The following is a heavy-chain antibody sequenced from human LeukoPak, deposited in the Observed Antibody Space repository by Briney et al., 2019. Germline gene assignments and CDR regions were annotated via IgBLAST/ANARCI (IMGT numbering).Heavy chain of an antibody. Sequence: SETLSLTRTVSGGSISSYYWSWIRQPPGKGLEWIGYIYYSGSTNYNPSLKSRVTISVDTSKNQFSLKLSSVTAADTAVCYCAREELGYFDYWGQGTLVTVSS. CDR2: IYYSGST. CDR1: GGSISSYY. V-gene: IGHV4-59*01. CDR3: AREELGYFDY. D-gene: IGHD7-27*01. J-gene: IGHJ4*02.